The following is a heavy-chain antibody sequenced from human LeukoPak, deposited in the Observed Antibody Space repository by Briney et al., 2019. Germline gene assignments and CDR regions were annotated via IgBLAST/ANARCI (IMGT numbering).Heavy chain of an antibody. CDR3: ARTRGTGPGRHFDY. CDR1: GFTFSDNY. D-gene: IGHD3/OR15-3a*01. CDR2: ISHSGGYT. V-gene: IGHV3-11*03. J-gene: IGHJ4*02. Sequence: GGSLRLSCAASGFTFSDNYMSWIRQAPGKWLEWVSYISHSGGYTNYPDSVKGRFTISRDNAKNSLYLQMSSLRDEDTAVYYCARTRGTGPGRHFDYWGLGTLVTVSS.